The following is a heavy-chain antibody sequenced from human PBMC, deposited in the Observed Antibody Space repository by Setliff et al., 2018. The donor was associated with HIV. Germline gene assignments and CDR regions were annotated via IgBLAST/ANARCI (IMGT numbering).Heavy chain of an antibody. Sequence: PGGSLRLSCAASGFTFNSYGMHWVRQAPGKGLEWVALIWYDASKKEYADSVKGRFTISRDNSKNTVYLQMNSLRAEDTAVYYCARDRVVGATLDPLDLWGQGTMVTVSS. CDR2: IWYDASKK. CDR3: ARDRVVGATLDPLDL. J-gene: IGHJ3*01. D-gene: IGHD1-26*01. V-gene: IGHV3-33*01. CDR1: GFTFNSYG.